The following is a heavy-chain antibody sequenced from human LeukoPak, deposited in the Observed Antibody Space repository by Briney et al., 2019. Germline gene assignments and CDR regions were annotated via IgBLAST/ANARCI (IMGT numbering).Heavy chain of an antibody. J-gene: IGHJ3*02. CDR2: ISGSGGRT. Sequence: GGSLRLSCAASGFTFSSYAMSWVRQAPGKGLEWVSAISGSGGRTYYADSVKGRFTISRDNSKNTLYLQMNSLRAEDTAVYYCAKDPTVTIAFDIWGKGTMVTVSS. V-gene: IGHV3-23*01. D-gene: IGHD4-11*01. CDR3: AKDPTVTIAFDI. CDR1: GFTFSSYA.